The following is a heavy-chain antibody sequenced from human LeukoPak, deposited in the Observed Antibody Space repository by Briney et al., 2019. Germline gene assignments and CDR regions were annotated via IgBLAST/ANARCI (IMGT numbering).Heavy chain of an antibody. Sequence: GGSLSLSCAASGFTFSSYSMNWVRQAPGKGLEWVSSISSSSSYIYYADSVKGRFTISRDNAKNSLYLQMNSLRAEDTAVYYCANGGFYYGSGLYFQHWGQGTLVTVSS. CDR1: GFTFSSYS. CDR3: ANGGFYYGSGLYFQH. V-gene: IGHV3-21*01. J-gene: IGHJ1*01. D-gene: IGHD3-10*01. CDR2: ISSSSSYI.